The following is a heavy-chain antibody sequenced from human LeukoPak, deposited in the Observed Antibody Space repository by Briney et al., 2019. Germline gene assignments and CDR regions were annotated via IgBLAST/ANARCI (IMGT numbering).Heavy chain of an antibody. J-gene: IGHJ4*02. CDR3: ASEFDY. V-gene: IGHV3-48*01. Sequence: GGSLRLSCAASGFTFNTFSMNWVRQAPGKGPEWVSYISSSGTTTYYADTVKGRFTISRDNSKNTLYLQMNSLRAEDTAVYYCASEFDYWGQGTLVTVSS. CDR2: ISSSGTTT. CDR1: GFTFNTFS.